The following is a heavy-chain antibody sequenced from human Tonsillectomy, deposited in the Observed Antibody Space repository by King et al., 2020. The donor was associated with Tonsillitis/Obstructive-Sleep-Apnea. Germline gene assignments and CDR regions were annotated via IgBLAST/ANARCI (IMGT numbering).Heavy chain of an antibody. CDR3: ARDRVDRSGYPYYMDV. V-gene: IGHV3-7*04. J-gene: IGHJ6*03. Sequence: VQLVESGGGLVQPGGSLRLSCVASGFTFSNFWMTWGRQAPGKGLEWVANIKQDGREKYYVDSVKGRFTISRDNAKNSLYLQMNSLRVEDMAVYFCARDRVDRSGYPYYMDVWGKGTTVTVSS. D-gene: IGHD6-19*01. CDR1: GFTFSNFW. CDR2: IKQDGREK.